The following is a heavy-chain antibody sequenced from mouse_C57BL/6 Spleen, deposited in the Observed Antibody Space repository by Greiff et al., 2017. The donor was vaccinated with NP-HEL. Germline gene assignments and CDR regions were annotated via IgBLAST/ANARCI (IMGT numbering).Heavy chain of an antibody. CDR1: GYTFTDYN. CDR2: INPHNGGT. J-gene: IGHJ4*01. CDR3: VRDHGYAMDY. Sequence: EVQLQQSGPELVKPGASVKMSCKASGYTFTDYNMHWVKQSHGKSLEWIGYINPHNGGTSYNQKFKGTATLTVNKSSSTAYMELRSLTSEVSAVYYCVRDHGYAMDYWGQGTSVTVSS. V-gene: IGHV1-22*01.